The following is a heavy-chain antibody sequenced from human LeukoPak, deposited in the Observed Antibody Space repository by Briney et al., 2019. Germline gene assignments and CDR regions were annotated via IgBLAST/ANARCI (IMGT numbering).Heavy chain of an antibody. D-gene: IGHD3-22*01. J-gene: IGHJ4*02. Sequence: GGSLRLSCVASGFTFDEYGMGWVRQVPGKGREWVCGINWNGGSTDYADTVKGGFTISRDNAKKSLYIQMNKLRAEDTPFYYFGGETELYYDTSSYYSYWGQGTLVTVSS. V-gene: IGHV3-20*04. CDR1: GFTFDEYG. CDR2: INWNGGST. CDR3: GGETELYYDTSSYYSY.